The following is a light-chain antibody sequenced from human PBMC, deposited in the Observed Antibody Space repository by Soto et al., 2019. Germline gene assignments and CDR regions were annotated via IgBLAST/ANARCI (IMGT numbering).Light chain of an antibody. CDR3: HQYDSWT. CDR2: GAS. J-gene: IGKJ1*01. V-gene: IGKV3-20*01. Sequence: EIVLTQSPGTLSLSPGERANLSCRASQSFNSIYLAWYQQKPGQAPRLLIYGASSRATGIPDRFSGSGSGTDFTLTISRLEPEDFAVYYCHQYDSWTFGQGTKVDIK. CDR1: QSFNSIY.